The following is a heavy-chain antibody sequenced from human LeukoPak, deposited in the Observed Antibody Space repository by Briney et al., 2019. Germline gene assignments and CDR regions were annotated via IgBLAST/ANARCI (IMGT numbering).Heavy chain of an antibody. V-gene: IGHV1-24*01. Sequence: ASVKVSCKVSGYTLTELSMHWVRQAPGKGLEWMGGFDPEDGETIYAQKFQGRVTMAEDTSTDTAYMELSSLRSEDTAVYYCATDYEVSRYCSSTSCYRGKHGWFDPWGQGTLVTVSS. J-gene: IGHJ5*02. CDR3: ATDYEVSRYCSSTSCYRGKHGWFDP. D-gene: IGHD2-2*01. CDR1: GYTLTELS. CDR2: FDPEDGET.